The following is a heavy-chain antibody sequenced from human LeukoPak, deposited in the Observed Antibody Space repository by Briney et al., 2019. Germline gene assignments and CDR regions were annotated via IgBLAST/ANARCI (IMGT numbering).Heavy chain of an antibody. CDR2: IRYDGSNR. Sequence: GGSLRLSCAASGFTFRNYGMHWVRQAPGKGLEWVAFIRYDGSNRYYADSVKGRFTISRDNSKNTLYLQMNSLRAEDTAVYYCAKEGDLVVVPAFFDYWGQGTLVTVSS. CDR1: GFTFRNYG. CDR3: AKEGDLVVVPAFFDY. D-gene: IGHD2-2*01. J-gene: IGHJ4*02. V-gene: IGHV3-30*02.